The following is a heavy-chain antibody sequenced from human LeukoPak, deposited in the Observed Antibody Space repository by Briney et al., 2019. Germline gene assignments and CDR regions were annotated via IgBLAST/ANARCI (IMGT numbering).Heavy chain of an antibody. V-gene: IGHV3-53*01. D-gene: IGHD1-26*01. CDR3: GSYRRAYDV. CDR1: GFTFSSYS. J-gene: IGHJ3*01. CDR2: LLDDGHI. Sequence: PGGSLRLSCAASGFTFSSYSMNWVRQAPAKGLEWVSDLLDDGHIYYADSVKGRFTISRDHSQNKVNLQMGNLRAEDAAIYYCGSYRRAYDVWGQGTVVTVAS.